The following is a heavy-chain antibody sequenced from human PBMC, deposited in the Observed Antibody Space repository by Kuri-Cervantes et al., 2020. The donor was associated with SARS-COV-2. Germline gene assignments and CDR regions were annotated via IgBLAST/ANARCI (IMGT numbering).Heavy chain of an antibody. J-gene: IGHJ5*02. Sequence: GGSLRLSCAASGFTFGSYAMHWVRQAPGKGLEWVAVISYDGSNKYYADSVKGQFTISRDNSKNTLYLQMNSLRAEDTAVYYCARDIVYGDDWFDPWGQGTLVTVSS. CDR3: ARDIVYGDDWFDP. V-gene: IGHV3-30*04. D-gene: IGHD4-17*01. CDR2: ISYDGSNK. CDR1: GFTFGSYA.